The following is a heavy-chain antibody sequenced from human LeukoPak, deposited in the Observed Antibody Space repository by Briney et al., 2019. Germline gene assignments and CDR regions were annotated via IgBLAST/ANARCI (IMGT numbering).Heavy chain of an antibody. CDR3: ARAKKPLLDY. V-gene: IGHV3-11*01. Sequence: GGSLRLSCAASGFTFSDYYMSWIRPAPVKGLEWVSYISSSGSTIYYADSVKGRFTISRDNAKNSLYPQMNSLRAEDTAVYYCARAKKPLLDYWGQGTLVTVSS. CDR2: ISSSGSTI. J-gene: IGHJ4*02. CDR1: GFTFSDYY.